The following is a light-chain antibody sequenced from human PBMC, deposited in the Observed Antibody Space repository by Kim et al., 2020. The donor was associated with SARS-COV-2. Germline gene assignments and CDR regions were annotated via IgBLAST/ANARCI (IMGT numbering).Light chain of an antibody. CDR1: DNGSMN. V-gene: IGLV3-21*04. CDR3: QVWDSSSDDVV. J-gene: IGLJ3*02. CDR2: YDN. Sequence: APGKTARITCGGNDNGSMNVHWYQQKPGQAPELVIYYDNDRPSGIPERFSGSNSGNTATLTISRVEAGDEADYYCQVWDSSSDDVVFGGGTQLTVL.